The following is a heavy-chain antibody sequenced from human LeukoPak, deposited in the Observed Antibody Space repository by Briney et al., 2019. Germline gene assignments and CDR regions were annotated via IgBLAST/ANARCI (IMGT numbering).Heavy chain of an antibody. D-gene: IGHD1-26*01. J-gene: IGHJ3*02. CDR1: GFTFSSYS. V-gene: IGHV3-21*01. Sequence: GGSLRLSCAASGFTFSSYSMNWVRQAPGKGLEWVSSINSSSSYIYYADSVKGRFTISRDNAKNSLYLQMNSLRAEDTAVYYCARVAVKRVVGARGPAFDIWGQGTMVTVSS. CDR3: ARVAVKRVVGARGPAFDI. CDR2: INSSSSYI.